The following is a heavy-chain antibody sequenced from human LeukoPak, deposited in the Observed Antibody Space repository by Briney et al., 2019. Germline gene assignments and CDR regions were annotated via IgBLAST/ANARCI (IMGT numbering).Heavy chain of an antibody. CDR3: AKRQRLVKVYYGMDV. V-gene: IGHV3-23*01. CDR1: GFTFSSYG. D-gene: IGHD6-13*01. J-gene: IGHJ6*02. CDR2: ISGSPPGT. Sequence: GGSLRLSCAGSGFTFSSYGMSWVRQAPGKGLEWVSAISGSPPGTYYADSVKGRFTISRDNSENTLYLQMNSLKAEDTAVYYCAKRQRLVKVYYGMDVWGQGTTVTVSS.